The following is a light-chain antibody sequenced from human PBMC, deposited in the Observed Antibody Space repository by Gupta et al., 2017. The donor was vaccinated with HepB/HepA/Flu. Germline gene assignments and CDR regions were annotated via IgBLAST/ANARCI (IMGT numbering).Light chain of an antibody. CDR2: KAS. CDR3: RHYNRS. Sequence: DIQMTQSPSTLSASVGDSVTITCRASQSVSFWLDWDQQKPGKAPKRLIYKASSLERVVQSGFSGSVSGTVVTLTPRRLEPDDFAPYYCRHYNRSFGQGTKVEIK. V-gene: IGKV1-5*03. CDR1: QSVSFW. J-gene: IGKJ1*01.